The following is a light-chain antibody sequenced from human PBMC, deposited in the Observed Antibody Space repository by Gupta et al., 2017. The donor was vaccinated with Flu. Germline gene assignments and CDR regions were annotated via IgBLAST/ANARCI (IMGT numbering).Light chain of an antibody. V-gene: IGLV1-44*01. J-gene: IGLJ3*02. CDR3: AAWDDSLNGHWV. CDR1: SSHIGSYS. CDR2: GND. Sequence: QSVLTQAPSASGTPGPRVTISCSGTSSHIGSYSVTWYQLVPGTAPKLLVYGNDQRRSGVSGRFSGSKSGTSAALAISGRRADDEADYYCAAWDDSLNGHWVFGGGTKLTVL.